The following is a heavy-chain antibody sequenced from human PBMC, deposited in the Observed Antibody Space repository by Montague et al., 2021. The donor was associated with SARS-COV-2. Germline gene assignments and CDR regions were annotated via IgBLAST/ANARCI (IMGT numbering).Heavy chain of an antibody. CDR3: ARDPDYGDSVGIDY. CDR1: GFTFSSYW. D-gene: IGHD4-17*01. Sequence: SLRLSCAASGFTFSSYWMSWVRQAPGKGLEWVANIKQDGSEKYYVDSVKGRFTISRDNSKNTLYLQMNSLRAEDTAVYYCARDPDYGDSVGIDYWGQGTLVTVSS. J-gene: IGHJ4*02. CDR2: IKQDGSEK. V-gene: IGHV3-7*01.